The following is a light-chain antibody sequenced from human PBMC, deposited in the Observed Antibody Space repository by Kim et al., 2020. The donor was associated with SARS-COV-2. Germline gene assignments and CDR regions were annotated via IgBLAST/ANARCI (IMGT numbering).Light chain of an antibody. CDR3: QQYHGYPYT. J-gene: IGKJ2*01. V-gene: IGKV1-5*03. CDR1: QGISTW. Sequence: SAPVGDRVTITCRASQGISTWLAWYQQKPGKAPNLLIYKASSLQSGDPSRFSGSGSGTEFTLTISSLQPDDSATYYCQQYHGYPYTFGQGTKLEI. CDR2: KAS.